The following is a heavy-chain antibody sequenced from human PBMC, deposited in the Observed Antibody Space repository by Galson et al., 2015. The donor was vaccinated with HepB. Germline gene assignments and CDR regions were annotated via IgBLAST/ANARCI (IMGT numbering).Heavy chain of an antibody. J-gene: IGHJ6*02. CDR1: GFTFSSYG. CDR2: IWYDGSNK. Sequence: SLRLSCAASGFTFSSYGMHWVRQAPGKGLEWVAVIWYDGSNKYYADSVKGRFTISRDNSKNTLYLQMNSLRAEDTAVYYCARDWNYDIFTGYQPRAEYGMDVWGQGTTVTVSS. CDR3: ARDWNYDIFTGYQPRAEYGMDV. D-gene: IGHD3-9*01. V-gene: IGHV3-33*08.